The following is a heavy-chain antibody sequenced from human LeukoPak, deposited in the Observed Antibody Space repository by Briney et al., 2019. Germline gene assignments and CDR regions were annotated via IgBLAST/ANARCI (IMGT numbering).Heavy chain of an antibody. CDR1: AGSISSSNW. CDR3: ARGTLTTVTDS. D-gene: IGHD4-17*01. Sequence: SETLSLTCSVSAGSISSSNWWTWVRQPPGKGLEWIGEIYVRGNTNYNPSLESRVTISVDESKTRLSLRLESVTAADTAVYYCARGTLTTVTDSWGPGTLVTVSS. CDR2: IYVRGNT. V-gene: IGHV4-4*02. J-gene: IGHJ4*02.